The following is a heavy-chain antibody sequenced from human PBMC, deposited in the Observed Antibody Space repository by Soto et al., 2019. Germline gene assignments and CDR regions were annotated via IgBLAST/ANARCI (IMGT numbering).Heavy chain of an antibody. Sequence: ASVKVSCKASGYTFTGYYMHWVRQAPGQGLEWMGWINPNSGGTNYAQKLQGWVTMTRDTSISTAYMELSRLRSDDTAVYYCARERFLEWSDYYYYYGMDVWGQGTTVTVSS. V-gene: IGHV1-2*04. CDR3: ARERFLEWSDYYYYYGMDV. CDR2: INPNSGGT. CDR1: GYTFTGYY. J-gene: IGHJ6*02. D-gene: IGHD3-3*01.